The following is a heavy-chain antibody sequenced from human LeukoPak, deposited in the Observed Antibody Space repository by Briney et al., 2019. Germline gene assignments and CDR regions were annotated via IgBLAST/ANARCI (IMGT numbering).Heavy chain of an antibody. V-gene: IGHV3-11*04. CDR2: ISSSGSTI. D-gene: IGHD3-3*01. Sequence: GGSLRLSCAASGFTFSDYYMSWIRQAPGKGLEWVSYISSSGSTIYYADSVKGRFTISRDNAKNSLYLQMNSLRAEDTAVYYCARWHYDFWSGYNNWFDPWGQGTLVTVSS. J-gene: IGHJ5*02. CDR1: GFTFSDYY. CDR3: ARWHYDFWSGYNNWFDP.